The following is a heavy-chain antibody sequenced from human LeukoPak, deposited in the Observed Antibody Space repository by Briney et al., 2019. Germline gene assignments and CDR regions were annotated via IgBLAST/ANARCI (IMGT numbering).Heavy chain of an antibody. D-gene: IGHD5-24*01. V-gene: IGHV1-69*13. Sequence: SVKVSCKASGGTFSSYAISWVRQAPGQGLEWMGGIIPSFGTANYAQKFPGRVTITADECTSTAYMALSSLRSEATAVYYCAREGMATSHIDYWGQGTLVTVSS. CDR2: IIPSFGTA. J-gene: IGHJ4*02. CDR3: AREGMATSHIDY. CDR1: GGTFSSYA.